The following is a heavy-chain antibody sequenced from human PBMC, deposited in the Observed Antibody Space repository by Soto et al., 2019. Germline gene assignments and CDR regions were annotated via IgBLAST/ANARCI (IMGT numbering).Heavy chain of an antibody. V-gene: IGHV4-59*02. J-gene: IGHJ6*02. CDR1: GDSVTGDY. CDR3: AREREDVPSMDV. CDR2: TYYTGGT. Sequence: LSLTCSVSGDSVTGDYWNWMRQTPGKGLEWIGFTYYTGGTSYNPSLESGVTISVDKSKKQFSLKLTSVTAADTAVYYCAREREDVPSMDVWGQVTSVTVSS. D-gene: IGHD1-26*01.